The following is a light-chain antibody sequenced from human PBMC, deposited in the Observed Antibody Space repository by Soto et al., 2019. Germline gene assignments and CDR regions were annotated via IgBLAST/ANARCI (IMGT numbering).Light chain of an antibody. V-gene: IGLV2-8*01. CDR2: EVS. CDR3: CSYIGHYIYV. Sequence: QSALTQPPSASGSPGQSVTISCTGTSSDIGDNYVSWYQQHPGKAPKLIIYEVSLRPSGVPDRFSGSKSGNTASLTVSGLQTEDEADYYCCSYIGHYIYVFGTGTKVTVL. J-gene: IGLJ1*01. CDR1: SSDIGDNY.